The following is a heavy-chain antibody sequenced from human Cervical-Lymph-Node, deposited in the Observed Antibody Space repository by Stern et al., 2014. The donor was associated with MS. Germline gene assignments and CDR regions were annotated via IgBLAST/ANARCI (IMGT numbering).Heavy chain of an antibody. Sequence: EDQLVESGAELIRPGESLKISCKGSGFKFSIYWIAWVRQMPGKGLEWMGSIYPGDSETRYSPSFQGPVTMSADKSTSTAYLQWSSLNASDTAMYFCARQTTAWASDVWGQGTLVTVSS. CDR1: GFKFSIYW. V-gene: IGHV5-51*01. D-gene: IGHD1-14*01. J-gene: IGHJ4*02. CDR2: IYPGDSET. CDR3: ARQTTAWASDV.